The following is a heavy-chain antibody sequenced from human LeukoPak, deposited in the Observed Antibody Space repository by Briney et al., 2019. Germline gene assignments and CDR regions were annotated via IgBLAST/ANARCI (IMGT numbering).Heavy chain of an antibody. CDR3: ARDYYGSGSYYQGGVYYGMDV. CDR2: ISSSGSTR. CDR1: GFTFSNYE. D-gene: IGHD3-10*01. J-gene: IGHJ6*02. V-gene: IGHV3-48*03. Sequence: GGSLRLSCAASGFTFSNYEVNWVRQAPGKGLEWVSYISSSGSTRHYADSVKGRFTISRDNAKNSLFLQMNSLRAEDTAVYYCARDYYGSGSYYQGGVYYGMDVWGHGTTVTVSS.